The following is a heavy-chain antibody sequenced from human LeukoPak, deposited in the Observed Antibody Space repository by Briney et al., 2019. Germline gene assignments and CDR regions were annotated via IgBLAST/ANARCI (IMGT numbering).Heavy chain of an antibody. CDR2: ISSSSSTI. CDR1: GFTFSSYS. CDR3: AKGLERESRLEC. D-gene: IGHD1-1*01. Sequence: GGSLRLSCAASGFTFSSYSMNWVRQAPGKGLEWVSYISSSSSTIYYTDSLKGRLTISRDNSKNTLFLQMNSLRAEDTAIYYCAKGLERESRLECWGQGTLVTVSS. V-gene: IGHV3-48*01. J-gene: IGHJ4*02.